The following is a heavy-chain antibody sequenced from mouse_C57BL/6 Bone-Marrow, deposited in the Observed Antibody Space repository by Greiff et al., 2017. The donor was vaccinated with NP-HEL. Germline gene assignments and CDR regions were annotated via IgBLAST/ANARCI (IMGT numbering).Heavy chain of an antibody. CDR3: ARGGITTVVASMDY. Sequence: EVQLQQSGPVLVKPGASVKMSCKASGYTFTDYYMNWVKQSHGKSLEWIGVINPYNGGTSYNQKFKGKATLTVDKSSSTAYMELNSLTSEDSAVYYCARGGITTVVASMDYWGQGTSVTVSS. V-gene: IGHV1-19*01. CDR2: INPYNGGT. D-gene: IGHD1-1*01. J-gene: IGHJ4*01. CDR1: GYTFTDYY.